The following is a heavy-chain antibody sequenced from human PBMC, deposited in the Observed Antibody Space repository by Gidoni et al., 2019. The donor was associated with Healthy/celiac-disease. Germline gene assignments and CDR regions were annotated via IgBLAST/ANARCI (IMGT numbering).Heavy chain of an antibody. CDR3: ARELTRGGRGGWYFDL. Sequence: EVQLVESGGGLVKPGGSLRLSCAASGFTFSSYSMNLVRQAPGKGLEWVSSISSSSSYIYYADSVKGRFTISRDNAKNSLYLQMNSLRAEDTAVYYCARELTRGGRGGWYFDLWGRGTLVTVSS. V-gene: IGHV3-21*01. CDR1: GFTFSSYS. D-gene: IGHD3-16*01. CDR2: ISSSSSYI. J-gene: IGHJ2*01.